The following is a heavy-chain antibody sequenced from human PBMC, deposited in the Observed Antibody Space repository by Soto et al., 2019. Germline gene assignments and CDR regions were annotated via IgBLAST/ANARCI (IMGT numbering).Heavy chain of an antibody. V-gene: IGHV2-5*02. Sequence: SGPTLMNPTQTLTLTCTFSLFTLSTIGEGVGWIRQPPGKALEWLALIYGDDDKRYRPSLKSRVTITKDTSKNQLVLTMTNMDPVDTATYYCAHLPWKQLWPRAPVVYWGQGTPVTVSS. CDR2: IYGDDDK. CDR3: AHLPWKQLWPRAPVVY. J-gene: IGHJ4*02. CDR1: LFTLSTIGEG. D-gene: IGHD5-18*01.